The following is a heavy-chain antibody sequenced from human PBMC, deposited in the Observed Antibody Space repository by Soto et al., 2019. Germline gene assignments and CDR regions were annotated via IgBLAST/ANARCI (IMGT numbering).Heavy chain of an antibody. CDR2: IWYDGSNK. CDR1: GFTFSSYG. D-gene: IGHD3-10*01. V-gene: IGHV3-33*01. Sequence: GGSLRLSCAASGFTFSSYGMHWVRQAPGKGLEWVAVIWYDGSNKYYADSVKGRFTISRDNSKNTLYLQMNSLRAEDTAVYYYARDSMARDQPALDYWGQGTLVTVSS. J-gene: IGHJ4*02. CDR3: ARDSMARDQPALDY.